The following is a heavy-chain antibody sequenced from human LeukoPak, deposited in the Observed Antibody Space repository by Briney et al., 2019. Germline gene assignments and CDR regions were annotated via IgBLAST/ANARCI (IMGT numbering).Heavy chain of an antibody. CDR1: GFTFSSYG. CDR2: IWYDGSNK. CDR3: ARATSNGYSGIDY. D-gene: IGHD5-24*01. V-gene: IGHV3-33*01. Sequence: GGSLRLSCAASGFTFSSYGMHWVRQAPGKGLEWVAVIWYDGSNKYYADSVKGRFTISRDNSKNTLYLQMNSLRAEDTAVYYCARATSNGYSGIDYWGQGTLVTVSS. J-gene: IGHJ4*02.